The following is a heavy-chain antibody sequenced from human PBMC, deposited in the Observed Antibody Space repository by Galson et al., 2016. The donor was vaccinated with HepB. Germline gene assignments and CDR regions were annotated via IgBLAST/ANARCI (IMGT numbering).Heavy chain of an antibody. CDR3: TKSPNTYTYFDP. Sequence: SLRLSCAASGFNLSNYAMAWVRQAPGKGLEWVSTLSASGGGRYYADSVEGRFTISRDNSKNTLYLQMTSLRAEDMAEYYSTKSPNTYTYFDPWGQGTLVTVSS. V-gene: IGHV3-23*01. CDR2: LSASGGGR. CDR1: GFNLSNYA. J-gene: IGHJ5*02. D-gene: IGHD1-1*01.